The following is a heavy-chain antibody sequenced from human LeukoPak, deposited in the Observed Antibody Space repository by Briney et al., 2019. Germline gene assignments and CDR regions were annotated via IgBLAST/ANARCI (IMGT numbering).Heavy chain of an antibody. CDR3: AKDRFGFGELSSFDY. V-gene: IGHV3-21*04. Sequence: GGSLRLSCAASGFTFSSYSMNWVRQAPGKGLEWVSSISSSSSYIYYADSVKGRFTISRDKSKNTLYLQMNSLRAEDTAVYYCAKDRFGFGELSSFDYWGQGTLVTVSS. J-gene: IGHJ4*02. D-gene: IGHD3-10*01. CDR2: ISSSSSYI. CDR1: GFTFSSYS.